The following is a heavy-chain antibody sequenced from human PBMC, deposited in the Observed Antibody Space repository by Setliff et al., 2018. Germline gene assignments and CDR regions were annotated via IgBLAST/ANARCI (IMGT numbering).Heavy chain of an antibody. CDR3: ARYDSSGYSENYYFDY. CDR1: GGSISTTDYY. D-gene: IGHD3-22*01. Sequence: SETLSLTCTVSGGSISTTDYYWGWIRQPPGKGLEWIGCVYYSGNTYYSPSLKSRVTMFVDTSKNQFSLMLYPVTAADTAIYYCARYDSSGYSENYYFDYWGQGTLVTVS. CDR2: VYYSGNT. V-gene: IGHV4-39*07. J-gene: IGHJ4*02.